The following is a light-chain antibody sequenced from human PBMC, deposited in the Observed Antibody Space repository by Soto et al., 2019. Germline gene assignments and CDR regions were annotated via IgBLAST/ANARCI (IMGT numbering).Light chain of an antibody. CDR2: EAS. CDR3: QQRYNWPPLT. J-gene: IGKJ4*01. CDR1: QSVGIH. V-gene: IGKV3-11*01. Sequence: EVVLTQSPGTLSLSPGERATLSCRASQSVGIHLAWYQQKPGRAPRLLIYEASNRATGIPARFSGSGSGTDFVLTISSLEREDFAVYYCQQRYNWPPLTFGGGTKVEIK.